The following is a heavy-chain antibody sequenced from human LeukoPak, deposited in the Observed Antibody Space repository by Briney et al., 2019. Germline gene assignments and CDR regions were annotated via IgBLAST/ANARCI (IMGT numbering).Heavy chain of an antibody. CDR3: ASLRARLRFAPGGNDY. CDR2: IKQDGSEK. J-gene: IGHJ4*02. Sequence: GGSLRLSCAASGFTFSSHWMSWVRQAPGKGLEWVANIKQDGSEKYYVDSVKGRFTISRDSAKNSLYLQMNSLRAEDTAVYYCASLRARLRFAPGGNDYWGQGTLVTVSS. V-gene: IGHV3-7*01. CDR1: GFTFSSHW. D-gene: IGHD5-12*01.